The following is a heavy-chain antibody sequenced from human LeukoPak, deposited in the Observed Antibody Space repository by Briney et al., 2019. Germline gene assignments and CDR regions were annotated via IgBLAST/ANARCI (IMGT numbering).Heavy chain of an antibody. Sequence: GGSLRLSCAASGFSFSVYEIHWVRQAPGKGLVWVARVNREGTTTTYADSVKGRFTISRDNAKNTLYLQMNNLRAEDTAVYYCARDLDWILFDYWGQGTLVTVSS. CDR1: GFSFSVYE. CDR3: ARDLDWILFDY. V-gene: IGHV3-74*03. CDR2: VNREGTTT. J-gene: IGHJ4*02. D-gene: IGHD3-9*01.